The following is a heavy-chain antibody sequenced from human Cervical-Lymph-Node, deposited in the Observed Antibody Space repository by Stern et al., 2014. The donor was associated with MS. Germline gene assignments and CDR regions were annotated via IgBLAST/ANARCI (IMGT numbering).Heavy chain of an antibody. CDR2: INPNSGGT. D-gene: IGHD3-16*01. Sequence: VQLVESWAEVKKPGASLKVSCKASGYTFSVYNIHWVRQAPGQGLEWMGRINPNSGGTNYAQKFQGRFTMTRDTSISIVYMELTRLRSDDTAVYYCARGASDYWGQGTLVTVSS. CDR1: GYTFSVYN. V-gene: IGHV1-2*06. J-gene: IGHJ4*02. CDR3: ARGASDY.